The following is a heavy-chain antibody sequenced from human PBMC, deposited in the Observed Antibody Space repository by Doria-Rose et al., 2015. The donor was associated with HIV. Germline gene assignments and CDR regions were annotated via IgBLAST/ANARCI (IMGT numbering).Heavy chain of an antibody. CDR2: IFSDDER. Sequence: SGPVLVKPTETLTLTCTVSGVSLSSPGMGVSWIRQPPGKALEWLAYIFSDDERSYKTSLKSRLTISRDTSKSQVVLTMTDMDPVDTATYYCARIKSSRWYHKYYFDFWGQGTLVIVSA. CDR3: ARIKSSRWYHKYYFDF. D-gene: IGHD6-13*01. J-gene: IGHJ4*02. V-gene: IGHV2-26*01. CDR1: GVSLSSPGMG.